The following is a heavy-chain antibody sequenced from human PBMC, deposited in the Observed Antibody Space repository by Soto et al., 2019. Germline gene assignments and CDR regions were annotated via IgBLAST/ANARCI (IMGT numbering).Heavy chain of an antibody. CDR1: GDTFSFYT. J-gene: IGHJ4*02. CDR2: VSPNLSMS. V-gene: IGHV1-69*02. D-gene: IGHD3-10*01. CDR3: ATSYGSGYRAFDY. Sequence: QVQLVQSGAELKKPGSSVKVSCKASGDTFSFYTINWVRQAPGLGLEWMGRVSPNLSMSNHAQKFQGRVTMTADKSTSTAYMELRSLRSEDTAFYYCATSYGSGYRAFDYWGQGALVTVSS.